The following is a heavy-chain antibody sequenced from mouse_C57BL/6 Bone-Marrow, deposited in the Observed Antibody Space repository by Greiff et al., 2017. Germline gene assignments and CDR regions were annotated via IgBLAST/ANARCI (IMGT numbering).Heavy chain of an antibody. V-gene: IGHV1-69*01. J-gene: IGHJ1*03. Sequence: VQLQQPGAELVMPGASVKLSCKASGYTFTSYWMHWVKQRPGQGLEWIGEIDPSDSYPNYNQKFKGKSTLTVDKSSSTAYMQLSSLTSEDSAVYYCARWLLGYFDVWGTGTTVTVSS. CDR1: GYTFTSYW. D-gene: IGHD2-3*01. CDR3: ARWLLGYFDV. CDR2: IDPSDSYP.